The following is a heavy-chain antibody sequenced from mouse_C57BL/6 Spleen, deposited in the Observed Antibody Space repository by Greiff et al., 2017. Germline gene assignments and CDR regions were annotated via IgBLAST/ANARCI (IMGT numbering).Heavy chain of an antibody. CDR2: IDPSDSYT. J-gene: IGHJ2*01. CDR1: GYTFTSYW. V-gene: IGHV1-59*01. D-gene: IGHD2-4*01. Sequence: QVQLQQPGAELVRPGPSVKLSCKASGYTFTSYWMHWVKQRPGQGLEWIGVIDPSDSYTNYNQKFKGKATLTVDTSSSTAYMQLSSLTSEDAAVYYCGYYDYVVDYWGQGTTLTVSS. CDR3: GYYDYVVDY.